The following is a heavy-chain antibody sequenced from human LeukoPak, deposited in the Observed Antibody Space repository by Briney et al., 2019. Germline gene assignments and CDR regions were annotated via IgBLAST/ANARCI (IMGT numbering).Heavy chain of an antibody. CDR3: ARPYYYDSSGYCYDY. V-gene: IGHV1-2*02. CDR2: INTNSGGT. J-gene: IGHJ4*02. Sequence: ASVKVSCKASGYTFTGYYMHWVRQAPGQGLEWMGWINTNSGGTNYAQKFQGRVTMTRDTSISTAYMELSRLRSDDTAVYYCARPYYYDSSGYCYDYWGQGTLVTVSS. D-gene: IGHD3-22*01. CDR1: GYTFTGYY.